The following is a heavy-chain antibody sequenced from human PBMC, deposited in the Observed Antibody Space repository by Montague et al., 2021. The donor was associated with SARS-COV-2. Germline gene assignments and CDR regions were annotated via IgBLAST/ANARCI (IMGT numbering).Heavy chain of an antibody. CDR2: INHRGST. Sequence: SETRSLTCAVYDGSFSDYSWTWIRQPPGKGLEWIGEINHRGSTNYNPSLKSRVTISVDTSKNQFSLKMTSVTAADTAVYYCARGRQHINMVVVVVTGGEYYFDFWGQGTRVAVSS. CDR3: ARGRQHINMVVVVVTGGEYYFDF. J-gene: IGHJ4*02. V-gene: IGHV4-34*01. D-gene: IGHD3-22*01. CDR1: DGSFSDYS.